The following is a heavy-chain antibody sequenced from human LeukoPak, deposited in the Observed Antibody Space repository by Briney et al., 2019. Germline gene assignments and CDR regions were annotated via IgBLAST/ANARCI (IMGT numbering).Heavy chain of an antibody. CDR1: GGSISGFY. CDR3: ARDPSGSSWSGYYFDS. V-gene: IGHV4-59*12. J-gene: IGHJ4*02. Sequence: KPSETLSLTCTVSGGSISGFYWSWIRQPPGKGLEWIGYIHFSGNGGTTYYNPFLESRVTVSVDTSKNQFYLKLNSVTAADTALYYCARDPSGSSWSGYYFDSWGRGTLVTVSS. CDR2: IHFSGNGGTT. D-gene: IGHD6-13*01.